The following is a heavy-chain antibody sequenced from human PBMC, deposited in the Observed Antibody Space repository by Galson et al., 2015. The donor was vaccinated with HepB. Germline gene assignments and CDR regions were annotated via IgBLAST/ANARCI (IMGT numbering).Heavy chain of an antibody. Sequence: SLRLSCAASGFTFSSYGMHWVRQAPGKGLEWVAVIWYDGSNKYYADSVKGRFTISRDNSKNTLYLQMNSLRAEDTAVYYCARSYGSGSYYYYYGMDVWGQGTTVTVSS. CDR1: GFTFSSYG. J-gene: IGHJ6*02. CDR2: IWYDGSNK. V-gene: IGHV3-33*08. CDR3: ARSYGSGSYYYYYGMDV. D-gene: IGHD3-10*01.